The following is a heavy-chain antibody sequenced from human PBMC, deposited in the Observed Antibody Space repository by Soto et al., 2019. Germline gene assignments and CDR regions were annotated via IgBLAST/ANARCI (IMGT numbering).Heavy chain of an antibody. V-gene: IGHV4-59*01. D-gene: IGHD3-22*01. J-gene: IGHJ4*02. Sequence: QVQLQESGPGLVKPSETLSLTCTVSGGSISSYYWSWIRQPPGKGLEWIGYIYYSGSTNYNPSLKSRVTISVDTSKNQFSLKLSSVTAAETAVYYCARDRRSEDYYDSSGYEYYFDYWGQGTLVTVSS. CDR2: IYYSGST. CDR3: ARDRRSEDYYDSSGYEYYFDY. CDR1: GGSISSYY.